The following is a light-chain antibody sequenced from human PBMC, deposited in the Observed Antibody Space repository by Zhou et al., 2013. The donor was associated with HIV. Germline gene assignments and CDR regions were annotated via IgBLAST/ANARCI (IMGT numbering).Light chain of an antibody. CDR1: HDISDY. CDR2: DAF. Sequence: DIQMTQSPSSLSASVGDRVTITCQASHDISDYLNWYQQKPGEAPKLLISDAFNLEAGVPSRFSGSESGTEFTLTISSLQPDDFATYYCQQYNSYPYTFGQGTKLEIK. V-gene: IGKV1-33*01. J-gene: IGKJ2*01. CDR3: QQYNSYPYT.